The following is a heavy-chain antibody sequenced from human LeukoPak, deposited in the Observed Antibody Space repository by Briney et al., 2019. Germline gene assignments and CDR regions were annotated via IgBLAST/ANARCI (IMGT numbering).Heavy chain of an antibody. V-gene: IGHV1-2*02. CDR3: ARDLDYGSGSFSN. Sequence: ASVKVSCKASGYTFTDYYVHWVRQAPGQGLEWMGWINPNSGGTTYAQKFQGRVTMTTDTSISTAYLELNGLRSDDTAVYYCARDLDYGSGSFSNWGQGAIVTVSS. CDR1: GYTFTDYY. D-gene: IGHD3-10*01. J-gene: IGHJ4*02. CDR2: INPNSGGT.